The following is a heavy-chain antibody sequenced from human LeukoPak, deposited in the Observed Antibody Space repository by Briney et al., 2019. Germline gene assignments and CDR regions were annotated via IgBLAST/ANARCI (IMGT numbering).Heavy chain of an antibody. CDR3: ATASYSGSYSDFDY. CDR2: ISSNGGST. D-gene: IGHD1-26*01. J-gene: IGHJ4*02. Sequence: GGSLRLSCAASGFTFSSYGMHWVRQAPGKGLEYVSAISSNGGSTYYANSVKGRFTISRDNSKNTLYLQMGSLRAEDMAVYYCATASYSGSYSDFDYWGQGTLVTVSS. CDR1: GFTFSSYG. V-gene: IGHV3-64*01.